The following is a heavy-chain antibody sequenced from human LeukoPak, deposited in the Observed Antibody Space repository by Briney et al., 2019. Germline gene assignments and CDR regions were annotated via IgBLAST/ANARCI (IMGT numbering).Heavy chain of an antibody. Sequence: SETLSLTCTVSGGSVSSGSYYWSWIRQPPGKGLEWIGYIYYSGSTNYNPSLKSRVTISVDTSKNQFSLKLSSVTAADTAVYYCASRTDYGWFDPWGQGTLVTVSS. CDR1: GGSVSSGSYY. J-gene: IGHJ5*02. CDR2: IYYSGST. V-gene: IGHV4-61*01. D-gene: IGHD4-17*01. CDR3: ASRTDYGWFDP.